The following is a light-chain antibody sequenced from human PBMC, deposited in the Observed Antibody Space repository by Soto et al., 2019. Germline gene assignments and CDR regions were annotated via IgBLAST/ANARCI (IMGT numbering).Light chain of an antibody. CDR2: ENK. V-gene: IGLV6-57*04. Sequence: NFILTQPHSVSESPGKTVTISCTRSGGSIASNYVQWYQQRPGSAPTTVIYENKQRPSGVPDRFSGSIDTSSNSASLTISGLKTEDEGDYYCQYFDSTNQVFGGGTKLTVL. J-gene: IGLJ2*01. CDR1: GGSIASNY. CDR3: QYFDSTNQV.